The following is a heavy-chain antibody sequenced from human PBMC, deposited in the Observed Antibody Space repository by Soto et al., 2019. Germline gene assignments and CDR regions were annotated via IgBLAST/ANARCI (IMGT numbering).Heavy chain of an antibody. J-gene: IGHJ5*02. CDR3: ARGLGYCSGGSCRYNWFDP. CDR2: INHSGST. CDR1: GGSFSGYY. D-gene: IGHD2-15*01. Sequence: QVQLQQWGAGLLKPSETLSLTCAVYGGSFSGYYWSWIRQPPGKGLEWIGEINHSGSTNYNPSLKSRVTISVDTSKNQFSLTLSSVTAADTAVYYCARGLGYCSGGSCRYNWFDPWGQGTLVTVSS. V-gene: IGHV4-34*01.